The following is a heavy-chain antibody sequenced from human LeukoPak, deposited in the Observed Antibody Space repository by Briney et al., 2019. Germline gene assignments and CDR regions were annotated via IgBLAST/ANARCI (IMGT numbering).Heavy chain of an antibody. Sequence: SVKVSCKASGYTFTSYDINWVRQATGQGLEWMGGIIPIFGTANYAQKFQGRVTITTDESTSTAYMELSSLRSEDTAVYYCATYYYDSTPTRDYYYVDVWGKGTTVTVSS. V-gene: IGHV1-69*05. CDR2: IIPIFGTA. CDR1: GYTFTSYD. D-gene: IGHD3-22*01. J-gene: IGHJ6*03. CDR3: ATYYYDSTPTRDYYYVDV.